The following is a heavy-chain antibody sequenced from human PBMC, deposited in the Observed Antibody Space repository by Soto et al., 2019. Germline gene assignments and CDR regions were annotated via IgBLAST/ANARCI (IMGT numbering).Heavy chain of an antibody. CDR1: GYTFTSYA. J-gene: IGHJ6*02. Sequence: QVQLVQSGAEEKKPGTSVKVSCKASGYTFTSYAMHWVRQAPGQRLEWMGWINAGNGNTKYSQKFQGRVTITRDTSASTAYMELSSLRSEDTAVYYCARDPSYYGMDVWGQGTTVTVSS. CDR3: ARDPSYYGMDV. V-gene: IGHV1-3*05. CDR2: INAGNGNT.